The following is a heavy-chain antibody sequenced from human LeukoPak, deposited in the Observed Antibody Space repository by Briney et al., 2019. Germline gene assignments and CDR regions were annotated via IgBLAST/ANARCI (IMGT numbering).Heavy chain of an antibody. J-gene: IGHJ4*02. D-gene: IGHD6-19*01. CDR3: AQTTGWPGFDF. CDR2: IYTSGST. V-gene: IGHV4-61*02. Sequence: SETLSLTCTVSGGSISSGSYYWSWIRQPAGKGLEWIGRIYTSGSTNYNPSLKSRVTISVDTSKNQFSLSLTSVTAADTAMYYCAQTTGWPGFDFWGPGALVTVSS. CDR1: GGSISSGSYY.